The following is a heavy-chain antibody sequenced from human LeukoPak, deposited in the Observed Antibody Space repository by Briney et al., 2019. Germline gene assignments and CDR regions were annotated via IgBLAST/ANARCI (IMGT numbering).Heavy chain of an antibody. Sequence: GGSLRLSGAASGFTFSSYAMSWVRQAPGKGLEWVSAISGSGGSTYYADSVKGRFTISRDNSKNTLYLQMNSLRAEGTAVYYCAKDHYDYVWGSYRIYYFDYWGQGTLVTVSS. CDR1: GFTFSSYA. D-gene: IGHD3-16*02. J-gene: IGHJ4*02. CDR3: AKDHYDYVWGSYRIYYFDY. V-gene: IGHV3-23*01. CDR2: ISGSGGST.